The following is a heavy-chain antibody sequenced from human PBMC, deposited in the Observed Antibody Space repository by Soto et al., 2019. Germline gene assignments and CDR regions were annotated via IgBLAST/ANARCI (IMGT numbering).Heavy chain of an antibody. V-gene: IGHV4-61*08. CDR2: IYYSGNT. D-gene: IGHD5-12*01. Sequence: CAFSGGSISSGGYYWGWIRQPPGKGLEWIGSIYYSGNTHYNPSLKSRVTISVDTSMNQFSLNLDSVTAVDSAVYYCVRGGYVHAFDYWGQGALVTVSS. J-gene: IGHJ4*02. CDR3: VRGGYVHAFDY. CDR1: GGSISSGGYY.